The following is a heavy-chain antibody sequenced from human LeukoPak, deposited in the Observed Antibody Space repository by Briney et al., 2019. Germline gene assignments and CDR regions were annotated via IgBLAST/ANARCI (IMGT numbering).Heavy chain of an antibody. CDR3: AKGHYGSGSRTYFDY. J-gene: IGHJ4*02. CDR1: GFTFSSYA. CDR2: ISGSGGST. D-gene: IGHD3-10*01. V-gene: IGHV3-23*01. Sequence: GGSLRLSCAASGFTFSSYAMSWVRQAPGKGLEWVSAISGSGGSTHYADSVKGRFTISRDNSKNTLYLQMNSLRAEDTAVYYCAKGHYGSGSRTYFDYWGQGTLVTVSS.